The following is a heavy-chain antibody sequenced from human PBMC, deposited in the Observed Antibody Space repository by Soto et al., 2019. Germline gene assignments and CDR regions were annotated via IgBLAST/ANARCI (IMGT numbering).Heavy chain of an antibody. CDR2: LVVGSGNT. D-gene: IGHD3-3*01. Sequence: SVKVSCRTSGFMFTSSAVQWVRQARVPRLEWIGWLVVGSGNTHYAQHFQERVTLTRDMSTGTAYMELSSLRSEDTAVYYCAAVPVLRFLKWLPAYFDYWGQGTLVTVSS. J-gene: IGHJ4*02. V-gene: IGHV1-58*01. CDR1: GFMFTSSA. CDR3: AAVPVLRFLKWLPAYFDY.